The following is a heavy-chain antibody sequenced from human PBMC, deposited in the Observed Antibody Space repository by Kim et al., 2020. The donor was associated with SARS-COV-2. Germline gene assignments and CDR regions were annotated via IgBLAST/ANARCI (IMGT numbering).Heavy chain of an antibody. Sequence: GGSLRLSCAASGFTFSSYSMNWVRQAPGKGLEWVSYISSSSSTIYYADSVKGRFTISRDNAKNSLYLQMNSLRDEDTAVYYCARPRYYDISSARGDAFDIWGQGTMVTVSS. CDR3: ARPRYYDISSARGDAFDI. D-gene: IGHD3-9*01. J-gene: IGHJ3*02. V-gene: IGHV3-48*02. CDR2: ISSSSSTI. CDR1: GFTFSSYS.